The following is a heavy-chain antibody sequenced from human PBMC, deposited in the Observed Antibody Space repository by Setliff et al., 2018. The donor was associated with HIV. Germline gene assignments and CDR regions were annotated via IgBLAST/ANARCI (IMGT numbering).Heavy chain of an antibody. D-gene: IGHD3-16*01. CDR2: VNTGNGNT. V-gene: IGHV1-3*04. CDR1: GYTFTSYA. CDR3: ARDDGGYNYEEAFDL. J-gene: IGHJ3*01. Sequence: ASVQVSCKTSGYTFTSYAIHWVRQAPGQRLEWMGWVNTGNGNTKYSQKVQGRVTITRDTSASTAYMELSSLGSDDTAVYYCARDDGGYNYEEAFDLWGQGTMVTVSS.